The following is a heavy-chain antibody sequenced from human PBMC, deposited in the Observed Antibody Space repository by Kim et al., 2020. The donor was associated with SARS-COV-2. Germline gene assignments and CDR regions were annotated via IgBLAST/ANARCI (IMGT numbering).Heavy chain of an antibody. J-gene: IGHJ4*02. CDR3: AKAHYDFWSGANTGVDY. CDR1: GFTFGDYA. CDR2: ISWNSGSI. Sequence: GGSLRLSCAASGFTFGDYAMHWVRQAPGKGLEWVSGISWNSGSIGYADSVKGRFTISRDNAKNSLYLQMNRLRAEDTALYYCAKAHYDFWSGANTGVDYWGQGTLVTVSS. D-gene: IGHD3-3*01. V-gene: IGHV3-9*01.